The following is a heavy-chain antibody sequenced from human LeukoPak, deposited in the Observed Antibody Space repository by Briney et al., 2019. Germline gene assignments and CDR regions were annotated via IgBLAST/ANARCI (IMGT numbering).Heavy chain of an antibody. V-gene: IGHV5-10-1*01. J-gene: IGHJ4*02. CDR1: GYSFTNFW. CDR3: ARQTGGY. D-gene: IGHD1-14*01. CDR2: INPSDSYT. Sequence: GESLKISCKGSGYSFTNFWISWVRQMPVKALEWMGRINPSDSYTDYSPSFQGHVTISADKSISTAYLQWNTLKASDTAMYYCARQTGGYWGQGTLVTVSS.